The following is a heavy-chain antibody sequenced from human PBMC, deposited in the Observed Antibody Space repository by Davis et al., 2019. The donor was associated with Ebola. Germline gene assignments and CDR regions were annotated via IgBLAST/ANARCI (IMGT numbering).Heavy chain of an antibody. Sequence: GGSLRLSCAASGFTFSDAWMTWVRQAPGKGLAWVANIKQDGSEEYYVASMKGRFTISRDNAKNLLFLHMDNLTAEDTAIYYCARLYNSGEADPWGQGTLVIVSS. D-gene: IGHD6-19*01. J-gene: IGHJ5*02. CDR3: ARLYNSGEADP. CDR1: GFTFSDAW. V-gene: IGHV3-7*01. CDR2: IKQDGSEE.